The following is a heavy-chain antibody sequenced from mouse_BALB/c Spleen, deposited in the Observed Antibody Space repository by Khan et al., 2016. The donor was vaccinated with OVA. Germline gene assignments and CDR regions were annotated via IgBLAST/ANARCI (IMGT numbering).Heavy chain of an antibody. V-gene: IGHV1S81*02. J-gene: IGHJ3*01. Sequence: VQLQQSGAELVKPRASVKLSCKASGYTFTSYYMYWVKQRPGQGLEWIGEINPSNGGTNFNEKFKSKATLTVDKSSSTAYMQLSSLTSEDSAVYYCTLTGTYWGQGTLVTVSA. CDR2: INPSNGGT. CDR1: GYTFTSYY. D-gene: IGHD4-1*01. CDR3: TLTGTY.